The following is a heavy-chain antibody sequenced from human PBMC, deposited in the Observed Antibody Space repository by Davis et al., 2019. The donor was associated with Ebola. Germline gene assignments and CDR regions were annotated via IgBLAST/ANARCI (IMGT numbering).Heavy chain of an antibody. CDR1: GFTFSNAW. CDR3: ARGKLQRRYSSGWYYFDY. V-gene: IGHV3-21*01. Sequence: GGSLRLSCAASGFTFSNAWMNWVRQAPGKGLEWVSSISSSSSYIYYADSVKGRFTISRDNAKNSLYLQMNSLRAEDTAVYYCARGKLQRRYSSGWYYFDYWGQGTLVTVSS. J-gene: IGHJ4*02. CDR2: ISSSSSYI. D-gene: IGHD6-19*01.